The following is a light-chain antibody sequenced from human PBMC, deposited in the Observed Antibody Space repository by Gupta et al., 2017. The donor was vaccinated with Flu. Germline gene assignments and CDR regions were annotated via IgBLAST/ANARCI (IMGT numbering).Light chain of an antibody. CDR3: QQYSSYPRT. CDR2: AAS. V-gene: IGKV1-8*01. CDR1: QGISSD. J-gene: IGKJ1*01. Sequence: PSSLSASTGDRVTITCRASQGISSDLAWYQQQPGKAPRLLIYAASTLHSGVPSRFSGSGSGTDFTLSISCLQSEDFATYYCQQYSSYPRTFGQGTKVETK.